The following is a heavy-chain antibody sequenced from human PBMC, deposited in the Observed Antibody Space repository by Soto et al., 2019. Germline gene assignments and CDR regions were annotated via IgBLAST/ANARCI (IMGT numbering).Heavy chain of an antibody. J-gene: IGHJ4*02. CDR3: AKDPGQDTYYFDY. CDR1: GFTFSNYA. Sequence: EVQVLESGGGLVQPGGSLRLSCAASGFTFSNYAMSWVRQAPGKGLEWVSSISNSGGSTYYTDSVKGRFTISRDNSKNTLYRKMYSLRAEDTALYYCAKDPGQDTYYFDYWGQGTLVTVSS. V-gene: IGHV3-23*01. CDR2: ISNSGGST.